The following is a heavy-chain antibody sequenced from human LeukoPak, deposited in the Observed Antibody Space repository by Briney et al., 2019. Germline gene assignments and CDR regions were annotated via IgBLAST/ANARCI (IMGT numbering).Heavy chain of an antibody. J-gene: IGHJ6*02. V-gene: IGHV4-59*01. D-gene: IGHD3-10*01. CDR2: IYYSGST. CDR1: GGSISSYY. CDR3: ARGEGSEGSGSYYNYYYYGMDV. Sequence: PSETLSLTCTVSGGSISSYYWSWIRQPPGEGLEWIGYIYYSGSTNYNPSLKSRVTISVDTSKNQFSLKLSSVTAADTAVYYCARGEGSEGSGSYYNYYYYGMDVWGQGTTVTVSS.